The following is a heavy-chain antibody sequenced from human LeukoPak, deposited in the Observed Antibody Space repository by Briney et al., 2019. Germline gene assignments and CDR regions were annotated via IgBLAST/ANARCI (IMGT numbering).Heavy chain of an antibody. CDR3: ARGGGVVGATVPYLPVY. Sequence: SETLSLTCTVSGGSISSSSYYWGWIRQPPGKGLEWIGSIYYSGSTYYNPSLKSRVTISVDKSKNQFSLKLSSVTAADTAVYYCARGGGVVGATVPYLPVYWGQGTLVTVSS. V-gene: IGHV4-39*07. D-gene: IGHD1-26*01. J-gene: IGHJ4*02. CDR2: IYYSGST. CDR1: GGSISSSSYY.